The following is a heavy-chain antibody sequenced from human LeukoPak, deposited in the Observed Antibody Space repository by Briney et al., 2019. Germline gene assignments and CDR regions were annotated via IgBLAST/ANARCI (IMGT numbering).Heavy chain of an antibody. CDR1: GGSISSYY. CDR2: IYTSGST. D-gene: IGHD3-10*01. V-gene: IGHV4-4*07. J-gene: IGHJ4*02. CDR3: ARDPTPYSYYGSGSYYNGNDY. Sequence: SETLSLTCTVSGGSISSYYWSWIRQPAGKGLKWIGRIYTSGSTNYNPSLKSRVTISVDTSKNQFSLKLSSVTAADTAVYYCARDPTPYSYYGSGSYYNGNDYWGQGTLVTVSS.